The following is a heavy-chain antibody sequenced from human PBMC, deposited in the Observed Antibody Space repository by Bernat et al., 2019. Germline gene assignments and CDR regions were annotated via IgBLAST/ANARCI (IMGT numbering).Heavy chain of an antibody. CDR3: TSLSGYSYGYSSRNHYFDY. V-gene: IGHV4-31*03. CDR2: IYYSGST. CDR1: GGSISSGGYY. Sequence: QVQLQESGPGLVKPSQTLSLTCTVSGGSISSGGYYWSWIRQHPGKGLEWIGYIYYSGSTYYNPSLKSRVTISVDTSKNQFSLKLSSVTAADTAVYYCTSLSGYSYGYSSRNHYFDYWGQGTLVTVSS. J-gene: IGHJ4*02. D-gene: IGHD5-18*01.